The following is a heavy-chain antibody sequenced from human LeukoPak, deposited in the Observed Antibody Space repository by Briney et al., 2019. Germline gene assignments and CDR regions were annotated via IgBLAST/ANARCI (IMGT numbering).Heavy chain of an antibody. J-gene: IGHJ5*02. Sequence: SQTLSLTCAISGDSVSNNSVAWNWIRQSPSRGLEWLGRTYYRSTWYNDYAVSVRGRITVNPDTSKNQFSLHLNSVTPEDTAVYYCARRLTQYDCFDPWGQGILVTVSS. CDR3: ARRLTQYDCFDP. D-gene: IGHD2-2*01. CDR1: GDSVSNNSVA. CDR2: TYYRSTWYN. V-gene: IGHV6-1*01.